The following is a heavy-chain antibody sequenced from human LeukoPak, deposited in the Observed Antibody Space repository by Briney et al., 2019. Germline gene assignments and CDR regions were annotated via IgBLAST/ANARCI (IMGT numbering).Heavy chain of an antibody. J-gene: IGHJ4*02. CDR3: AKEHNYGLDYFDS. Sequence: GGSLRLSCAASGFSFSSYVMSWVRQAPGKGLEWVSGISGSGASTYYADSEKGRFTISRDNSKNTVYLRMNSLRAEDTAIYYCAKEHNYGLDYFDSWGQGTLVTVSS. D-gene: IGHD5-18*01. CDR1: GFSFSSYV. CDR2: ISGSGAST. V-gene: IGHV3-23*01.